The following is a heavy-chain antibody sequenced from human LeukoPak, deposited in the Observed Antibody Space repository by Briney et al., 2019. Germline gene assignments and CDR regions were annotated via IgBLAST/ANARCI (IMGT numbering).Heavy chain of an antibody. Sequence: GRSLRLSCAASGFTFSSYAMHWVRQAPGKGLEWVAVISYDGSNKYYADSVKGRFTISRDNSKNTLYLQMNSLRAEDTAVYYCARDRSGMDVWGKGTTVTVSS. CDR2: ISYDGSNK. CDR1: GFTFSSYA. CDR3: ARDRSGMDV. J-gene: IGHJ6*03. V-gene: IGHV3-30*14.